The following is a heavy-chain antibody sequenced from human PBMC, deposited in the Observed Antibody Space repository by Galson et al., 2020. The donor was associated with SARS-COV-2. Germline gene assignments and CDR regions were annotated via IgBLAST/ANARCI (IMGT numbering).Heavy chain of an antibody. CDR1: GGSINEYY. CDR2: IFYTGSTT. CDR3: ARQPYKTGAYYFDY. D-gene: IGHD3-9*01. J-gene: IGHJ4*02. V-gene: IGHV4-59*08. Sequence: ASETLSLTCTVSGGSINEYYWSWIRQPPGKGLEWIGYIFYTGSTTNYSPSLASRVTISVATSKNQFSLKLSSMTAADTAVYFCARQPYKTGAYYFDYWGQGTLVTVSS.